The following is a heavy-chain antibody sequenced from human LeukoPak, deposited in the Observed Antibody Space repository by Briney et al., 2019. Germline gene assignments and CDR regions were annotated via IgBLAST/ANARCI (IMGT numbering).Heavy chain of an antibody. CDR1: GFNFSNYV. CDR3: ARGPRQRGGYFDY. J-gene: IGHJ4*02. CDR2: ISSNGGST. D-gene: IGHD6-25*01. V-gene: IGHV3-64*02. Sequence: GGSLRLSCAASGFNFSNYVMYWVRQAPGKGLEYASAISSNGGSTYYGDSVKGSFMISRDNSKNTLFLQMGSLRPEDMAVYYCARGPRQRGGYFDYWGEGTLVTVSS.